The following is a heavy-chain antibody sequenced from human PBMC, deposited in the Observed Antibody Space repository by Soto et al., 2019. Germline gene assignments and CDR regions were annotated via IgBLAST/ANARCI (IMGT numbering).Heavy chain of an antibody. V-gene: IGHV1-3*01. D-gene: IGHD6-19*01. CDR3: ARDGDRYSSGWYLSPMNYYYYYGMDV. CDR1: GYTFTSYA. CDR2: INAGNGNT. Sequence: ASVKVSCKASGYTFTSYAMHWVRQAPGQRLEWMGWINAGNGNTKYSQKFQGRVTITRDTSASTAYMELSSLRSEDTAVYYCARDGDRYSSGWYLSPMNYYYYYGMDVWGQGTTVTVSS. J-gene: IGHJ6*02.